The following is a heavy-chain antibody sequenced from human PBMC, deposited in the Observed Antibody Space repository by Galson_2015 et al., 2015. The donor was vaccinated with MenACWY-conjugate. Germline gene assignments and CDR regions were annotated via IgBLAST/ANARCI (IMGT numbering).Heavy chain of an antibody. D-gene: IGHD2-2*02. V-gene: IGHV3-30*03. CDR1: GFTFSSYD. J-gene: IGHJ4*02. CDR2: MSHGGGFK. Sequence: SMRLSCAASGFTFSSYDIHWVRQAPGKGLEWVAVMSHGGGFKFYADSVEGRFAISRDGSRNTLYLQMNGLRAEDTAVYYCARYTYGFYFDYWGQGTLVTVPS. CDR3: ARYTYGFYFDY.